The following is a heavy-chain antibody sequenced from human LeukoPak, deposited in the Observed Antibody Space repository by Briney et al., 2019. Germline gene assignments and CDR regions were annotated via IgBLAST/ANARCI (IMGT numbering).Heavy chain of an antibody. J-gene: IGHJ4*02. Sequence: QTGGSLRLSCAASGFTFSSYGMPWVRQAPGKGLEWVAVISYDGSNKYYADSVKGRFTISRDNAKNSLYLQMNSLRAEDTAVYYCARLAVADYFDYWGQGTLVTVSS. D-gene: IGHD6-19*01. V-gene: IGHV3-30*03. CDR2: ISYDGSNK. CDR1: GFTFSSYG. CDR3: ARLAVADYFDY.